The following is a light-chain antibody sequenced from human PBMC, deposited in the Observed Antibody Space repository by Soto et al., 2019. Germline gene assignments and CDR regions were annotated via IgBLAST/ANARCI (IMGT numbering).Light chain of an antibody. CDR2: AGS. CDR3: QQYGATPRT. Sequence: EIVLTQSPGTVSLSVGQRATLSCRASYPVSEFYLAWYQQKPGQPPSLLIYAGSTRATGIPDRFSGSGSGTDFTLTISRLEPEDFAVYYCQQYGATPRTFGQGTKVDIK. J-gene: IGKJ1*01. CDR1: YPVSEFY. V-gene: IGKV3-20*01.